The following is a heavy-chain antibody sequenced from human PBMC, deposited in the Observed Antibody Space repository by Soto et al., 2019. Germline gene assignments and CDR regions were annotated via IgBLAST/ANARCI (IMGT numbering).Heavy chain of an antibody. CDR2: ISYDGNNK. V-gene: IGHV3-30-3*01. CDR3: ARDMHSWSYNFDY. Sequence: QVQLVESGGGVVQPGRSLRLSCAASGFTFSSYAMHWVRQAPGKGLEWVAVISYDGNNKYYADSVKGRFTISRDNSKNTLYLQMNSLKTEDTTVYYCARDMHSWSYNFDYWGQGTLVTVSS. J-gene: IGHJ4*02. D-gene: IGHD6-13*01. CDR1: GFTFSSYA.